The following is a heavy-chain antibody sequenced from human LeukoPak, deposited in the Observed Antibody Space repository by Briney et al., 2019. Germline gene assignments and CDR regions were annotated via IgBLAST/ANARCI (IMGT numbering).Heavy chain of an antibody. CDR2: MNPNSGNT. V-gene: IGHV1-8*01. Sequence: ASVKVSCKASGYTFTSYDINWVRQATGQGLEWMGWMNPNSGNTGYAQKFQGRVTMTRSTSISTAYMGLSSLRSEDTAMYYCATASAVTTERGSVVRAFDIWGQGTMVTVSS. CDR1: GYTFTSYD. J-gene: IGHJ3*02. D-gene: IGHD4-17*01. CDR3: ATASAVTTERGSVVRAFDI.